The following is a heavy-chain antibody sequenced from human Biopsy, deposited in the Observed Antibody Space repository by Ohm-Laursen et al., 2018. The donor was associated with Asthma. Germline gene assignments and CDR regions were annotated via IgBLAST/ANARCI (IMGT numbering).Heavy chain of an antibody. D-gene: IGHD6-19*01. CDR2: IMTVFGTT. Sequence: SVKVSCNAPGGTFSNFAISWVRQAPGQGLEWLGGIMTVFGTTNYAQKFQGRVTITADESTSTAYMEVTSLRSEDTAIYYCARCQVGYSSGWSLLMKKIYYSGMDVWGQGTAVTVSS. CDR3: ARCQVGYSSGWSLLMKKIYYSGMDV. CDR1: GGTFSNFA. V-gene: IGHV1-69*13. J-gene: IGHJ6*02.